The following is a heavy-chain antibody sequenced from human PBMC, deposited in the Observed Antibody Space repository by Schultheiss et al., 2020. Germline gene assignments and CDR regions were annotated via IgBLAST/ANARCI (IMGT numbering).Heavy chain of an antibody. V-gene: IGHV4-4*07. CDR1: GGSISDYY. J-gene: IGHJ4*02. Sequence: SETLSLTCTVSGGSISDYYWSWIRQPAGKGLEWIGRIYTSGYTNYNPSVKSRLTMSIDTSKSQFSLRLSSVTAADTAVYYCARDRIPWSTSCSVYWGQGTLVTVSS. CDR3: ARDRIPWSTSCSVY. D-gene: IGHD2-2*01. CDR2: IYTSGYT.